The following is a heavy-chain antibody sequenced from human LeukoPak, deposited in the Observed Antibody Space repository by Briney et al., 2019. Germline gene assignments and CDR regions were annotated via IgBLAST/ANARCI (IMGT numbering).Heavy chain of an antibody. CDR1: GFTVSSNY. CDR2: ISGSGGST. D-gene: IGHD4-17*01. V-gene: IGHV3-23*01. CDR3: AKDPRDGDYYWYFDL. J-gene: IGHJ2*01. Sequence: GGSLRLSCAASGFTVSSNYMSWVRQAPGKGLEWVSAISGSGGSTYYADSVKGRFTISRDNSKNTLYLQMNSLRAEDTAVYYCAKDPRDGDYYWYFDLWGRGTLVTVSS.